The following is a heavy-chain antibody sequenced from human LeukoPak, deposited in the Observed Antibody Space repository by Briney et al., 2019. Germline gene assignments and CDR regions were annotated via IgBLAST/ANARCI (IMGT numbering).Heavy chain of an antibody. CDR3: ARGSILDY. Sequence: TASETLSLTCTVSGGSIINYYWSWIRQPPGKGLERIGCIYYTGSTNYNPSLESRVTISVDTAKNQFSLKVTSVTAADTAVYYCARGSILDYWGQGILVTVSS. V-gene: IGHV4-59*08. CDR2: IYYTGST. CDR1: GGSIINYY. D-gene: IGHD2-15*01. J-gene: IGHJ4*02.